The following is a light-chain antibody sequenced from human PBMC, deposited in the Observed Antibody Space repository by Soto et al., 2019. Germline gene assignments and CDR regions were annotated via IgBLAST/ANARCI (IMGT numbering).Light chain of an antibody. CDR2: RTS. Sequence: EIVMTQSPATLPVSPGERATLSCRASQSVSSDLAWYQQKPGQPPRLLIYRTSTWATGIPARFSGSGSGTEFTLTISSMQSEDFAVYYCQQYYNWLTFGGGTKVEIK. J-gene: IGKJ4*01. CDR1: QSVSSD. CDR3: QQYYNWLT. V-gene: IGKV3-15*01.